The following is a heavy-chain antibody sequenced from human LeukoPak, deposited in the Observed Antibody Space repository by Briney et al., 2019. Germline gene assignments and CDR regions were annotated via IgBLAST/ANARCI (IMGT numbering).Heavy chain of an antibody. CDR3: ARHGAADPTVTPFDY. J-gene: IGHJ4*02. V-gene: IGHV4-39*01. CDR1: GGSISSSSYY. Sequence: SETLSLTCTVSGGSISSSSYYWGWIRQPPGKGLEWIGSIYYSGSTYYNPSLKSRVTISVDTSKNQFSLKLSSVTAADTALYYCARHGAADPTVTPFDYWGQGTLVTVSS. CDR2: IYYSGST. D-gene: IGHD4-11*01.